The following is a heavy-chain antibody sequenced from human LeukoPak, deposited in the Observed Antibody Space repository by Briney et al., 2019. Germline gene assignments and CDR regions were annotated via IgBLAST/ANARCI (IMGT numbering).Heavy chain of an antibody. D-gene: IGHD3-9*01. J-gene: IGHJ3*02. Sequence: ASVKVSCKASGYTFTGYCMHWVRQASGQGLEWMGWINPNSGGTNDAQKFQGWVNMTRDTSISTAYMELSRLRSDDTAVYYCARAASSRIRYFDWLPPHDAFDIWGKGTTVTVSS. V-gene: IGHV1-2*04. CDR2: INPNSGGT. CDR1: GYTFTGYC. CDR3: ARAASSRIRYFDWLPPHDAFDI.